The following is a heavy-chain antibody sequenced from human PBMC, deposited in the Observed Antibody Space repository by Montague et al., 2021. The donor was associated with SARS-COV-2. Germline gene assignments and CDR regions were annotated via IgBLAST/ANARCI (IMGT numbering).Heavy chain of an antibody. CDR1: GGSITYSSYY. J-gene: IGHJ5*01. V-gene: IGHV4-39*07. D-gene: IGHD3-10*01. CDR2: IYYSGTA. Sequence: SETLSLTCTMSGGSITYSSYYWGWIRLPPGKGLEWIGSIYYSGTAXHNASLKSRVTMSLDMSKNQLSLRPKSTTAADTAVYSCASASFYYGSGSHYNNWFDSWGQGTVVTVSS. CDR3: ASASFYYGSGSHYNNWFDS.